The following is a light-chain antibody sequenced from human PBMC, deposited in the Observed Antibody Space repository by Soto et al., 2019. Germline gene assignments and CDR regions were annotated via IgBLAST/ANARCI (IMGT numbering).Light chain of an antibody. Sequence: EIVLTQSPGTLSLSPGERATLSCRASQSVSSSYLAWYQQKPGQAPRLLIYGASSRATGIPDRFSGSGSGTDFTLTIRRLEPEHFAVYYCQQYGSSPPDTFGKGTKLEIK. CDR1: QSVSSSY. CDR3: QQYGSSPPDT. CDR2: GAS. J-gene: IGKJ2*01. V-gene: IGKV3-20*01.